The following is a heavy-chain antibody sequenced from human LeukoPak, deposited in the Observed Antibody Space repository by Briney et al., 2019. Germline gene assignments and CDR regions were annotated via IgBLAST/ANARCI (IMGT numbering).Heavy chain of an antibody. CDR3: ARDLRVVITGSFDS. Sequence: GGSLRLSCAASGFSFDDYGLTWVRQAPGKGLEWVSGINGNGDSTDYADSVKGRFTISRDNAKNSLYLQMNSLRAEDTALYYCARDLRVVITGSFDSWGQGTLVTVSS. CDR2: INGNGDST. V-gene: IGHV3-20*04. D-gene: IGHD3-22*01. J-gene: IGHJ4*02. CDR1: GFSFDDYG.